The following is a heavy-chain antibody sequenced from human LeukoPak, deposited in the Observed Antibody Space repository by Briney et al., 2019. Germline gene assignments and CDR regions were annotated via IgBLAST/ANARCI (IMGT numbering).Heavy chain of an antibody. Sequence: GGSLRLSCAASGFTFSSYEMNWGRQAPGKGLEWVSYISSSGSTIYYADSVKGRFTISRDNAKNSLYLQMNSLRAEDTAVYYCARVNIVVVTATPDYFDYWGQGTLVTVSS. D-gene: IGHD2-21*02. J-gene: IGHJ4*02. CDR1: GFTFSSYE. CDR2: ISSSGSTI. CDR3: ARVNIVVVTATPDYFDY. V-gene: IGHV3-48*03.